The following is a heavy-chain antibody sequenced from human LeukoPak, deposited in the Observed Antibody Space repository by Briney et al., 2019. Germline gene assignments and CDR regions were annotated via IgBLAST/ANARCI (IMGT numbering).Heavy chain of an antibody. J-gene: IGHJ4*02. CDR3: ARAYGSGPREGYFDY. D-gene: IGHD3-10*01. V-gene: IGHV1-46*01. CDR2: INPKDGTT. Sequence: ASVKVSCKASGYPFTNFYINWVRQAPGQGLEWVGIINPKDGTTTYAQKFQGRLTMTRDTSTSTVYMELSSLRSEDTAVYYCARAYGSGPREGYFDYWGQGTLVTVSS. CDR1: GYPFTNFY.